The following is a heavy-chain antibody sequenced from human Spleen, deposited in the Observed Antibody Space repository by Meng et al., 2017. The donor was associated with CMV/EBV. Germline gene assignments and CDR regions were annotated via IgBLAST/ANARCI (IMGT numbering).Heavy chain of an antibody. J-gene: IGHJ4*02. CDR3: ARDNNWGPDY. CDR2: INPKTGDT. Sequence: ASVKVSCKASGYTFTDYYVHWVRQDPGQGLEWMGWINPKTGDTIYAQKFQGRVTMTRDTSITTAYMELSSLRSEDTAVYYCARDNNWGPDYWGQGTLVTVSS. D-gene: IGHD7-27*01. CDR1: GYTFTDYY. V-gene: IGHV1-2*02.